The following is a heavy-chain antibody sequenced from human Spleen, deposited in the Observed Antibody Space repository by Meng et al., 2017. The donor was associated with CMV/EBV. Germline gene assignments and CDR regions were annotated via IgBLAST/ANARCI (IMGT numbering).Heavy chain of an antibody. V-gene: IGHV3-23*01. J-gene: IGHJ4*02. D-gene: IGHD4-17*01. CDR2: ISGSGGST. Sequence: GESLKISCAASGFIFSSYAMSWVRQAPGKGLEWVSAISGSGGSTYYADSVKGRFTISRDNSKNTLYLQMNSLRAEDTAVYYCAKPIYDGDYSVGFDYWGQGTLVTVSS. CDR1: GFIFSSYA. CDR3: AKPIYDGDYSVGFDY.